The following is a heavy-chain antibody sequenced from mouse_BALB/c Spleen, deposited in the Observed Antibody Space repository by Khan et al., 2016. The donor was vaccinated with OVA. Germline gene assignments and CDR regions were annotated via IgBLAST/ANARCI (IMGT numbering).Heavy chain of an antibody. Sequence: QIQLVQSGPELKKPGETVKISCKASGYTFINYGMNWVKQAPGKGLKWMGWINTDTGEPTYADDFKGRFAFSLETSASTAYLQINDLKNEDMATYFCTREGAYNGNSYFDYWGQGTTLTVSS. D-gene: IGHD2-1*01. J-gene: IGHJ2*01. CDR2: INTDTGEP. CDR1: GYTFINYG. V-gene: IGHV9-1*02. CDR3: TREGAYNGNSYFDY.